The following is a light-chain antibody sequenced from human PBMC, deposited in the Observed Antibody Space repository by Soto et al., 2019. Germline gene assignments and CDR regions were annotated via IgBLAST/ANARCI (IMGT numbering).Light chain of an antibody. CDR2: AAS. Sequence: EIVMTQSPATLSVSPGERATLSRRASQTVRNSYLAWYQQKPGQAPRLLIFAASTRAPGIPDRFSGSGSGADFTLTISSLQSEDFAVYYCQQFSIWPLTLGGGTKVEIK. CDR1: QTVRNSY. CDR3: QQFSIWPLT. V-gene: IGKV3D-15*01. J-gene: IGKJ4*01.